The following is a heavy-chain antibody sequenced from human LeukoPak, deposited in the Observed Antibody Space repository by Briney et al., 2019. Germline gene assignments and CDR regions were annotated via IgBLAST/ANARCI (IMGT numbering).Heavy chain of an antibody. CDR2: ISDSGGRT. D-gene: IGHD3-22*01. V-gene: IGHV3-23*01. CDR1: GITLSNYG. CDR3: AIMHGYYDGSGYWVQ. J-gene: IGHJ4*02. Sequence: PGGSLRLSCAVSGITLSNYGMSWVRQAPGKGLEWVAGISDSGGRTNYADSVKGRFTISRDNPRNTLYMQMNSLRDEDTALYYCAIMHGYYDGSGYWVQWGQGTLVTVSS.